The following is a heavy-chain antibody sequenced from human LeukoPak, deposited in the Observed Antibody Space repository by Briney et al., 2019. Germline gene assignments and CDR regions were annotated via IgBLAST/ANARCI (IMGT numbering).Heavy chain of an antibody. CDR2: IWYDGSIK. D-gene: IGHD3-9*01. CDR3: SREYFDWSRNYYYGMDV. V-gene: IGHV3-33*01. Sequence: GGSLRLSCAASGFTFNNYGMHWVRQAPGKGLEWMALIWYDGSIKYYADSVKGRFTISRDNSKNTLYLQMNSLRAEDTAVYYCSREYFDWSRNYYYGMDVWGQGTTVTVSS. J-gene: IGHJ6*02. CDR1: GFTFNNYG.